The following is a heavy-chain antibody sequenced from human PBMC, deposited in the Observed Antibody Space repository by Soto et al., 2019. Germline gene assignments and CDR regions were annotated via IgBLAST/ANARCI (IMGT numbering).Heavy chain of an antibody. CDR2: IYYSGST. J-gene: IGHJ4*02. V-gene: IGHV4-59*12. CDR3: ARDSHYPTDGMDF. CDR1: GGSISSYY. D-gene: IGHD4-17*01. Sequence: SETLYLTCTVSGGSISSYYCSWIRQPPGKGLEWIGNIYYSGSTNYDPSLKSRVTITVDTSKYQFSLKLSSVTAADSAVYYGARDSHYPTDGMDFWGQGTLVTVSS.